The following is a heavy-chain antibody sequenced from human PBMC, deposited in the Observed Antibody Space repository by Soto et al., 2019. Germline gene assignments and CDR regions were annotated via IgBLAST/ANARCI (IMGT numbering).Heavy chain of an antibody. CDR3: ARDLPLGVVDAFDI. V-gene: IGHV3-48*03. J-gene: IGHJ3*02. CDR1: GFTFSSYE. D-gene: IGHD2-15*01. CDR2: ISSSGSTI. Sequence: EVQLVESGGGLVQPGGSLRLSCAASGFTFSSYEMNWVRQAPGKGLEWVSYISSSGSTIYYADSVKGRFTISRDNAKNSLYLQMNSLRAEDTAVYYCARDLPLGVVDAFDIWGQGTMVTVSS.